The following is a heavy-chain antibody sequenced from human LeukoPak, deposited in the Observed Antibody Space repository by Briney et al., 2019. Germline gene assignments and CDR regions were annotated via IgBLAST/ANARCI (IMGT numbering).Heavy chain of an antibody. J-gene: IGHJ4*02. CDR1: GFTFDDYA. CDR3: AKDTAQGPS. Sequence: GGSLRLSCAASGFTFDDYAMHWVRQAPGKGLEWVSGISWNSGSIGYADSVKGRFTISRDNAKNSLYLQMNSLRAEDTALYYCAKDTAQGPSWSQGTLVTVSS. CDR2: ISWNSGSI. V-gene: IGHV3-9*01.